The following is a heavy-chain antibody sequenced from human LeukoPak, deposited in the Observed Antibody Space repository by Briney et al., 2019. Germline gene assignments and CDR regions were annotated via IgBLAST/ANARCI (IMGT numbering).Heavy chain of an antibody. CDR1: GLPFIKAW. CDR2: IKSKTDGGTT. Sequence: GGSLGLSCAASGLPFIKAWLAWFRRAQGKGLRWFGRIKSKTDGGTTDYAAPVKGRFTISRDDSKNTLYLQMNSLKTEDTAVYYCTTDPWELLGNYWGQGTLVTVSS. J-gene: IGHJ4*02. D-gene: IGHD1-26*01. V-gene: IGHV3-15*01. CDR3: TTDPWELLGNY.